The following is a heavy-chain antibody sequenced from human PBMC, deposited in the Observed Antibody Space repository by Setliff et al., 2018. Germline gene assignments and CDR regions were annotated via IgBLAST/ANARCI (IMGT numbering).Heavy chain of an antibody. D-gene: IGHD3-22*01. V-gene: IGHV3-20*04. CDR3: ARSINGYQQRYDI. CDR1: GFTFDDYG. CDR2: LSWRGDNI. J-gene: IGHJ4*02. Sequence: GGSLRLSCLASGFTFDDYGMSWVRQAPGKGLAWVSGLSWRGDNIGYADSVRGRFTISRDNAKNSLYLLMKSVRVDDTAVYYCARSINGYQQRYDIWGQGTPVTVSS.